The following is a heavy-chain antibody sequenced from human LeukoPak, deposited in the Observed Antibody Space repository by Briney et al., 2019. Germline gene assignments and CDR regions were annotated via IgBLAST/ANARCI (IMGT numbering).Heavy chain of an antibody. CDR2: INGDGSTI. V-gene: IGHV3-74*01. CDR1: GFTFSSYW. CDR3: VRVVHSWDLGY. D-gene: IGHD1-26*01. Sequence: GGSLRLSCAASGFTFSSYWMHWVLQAPGKGLVWVSHINGDGSTIRYAGSVGGRFTISRDNAKNTLYLQMNSLRAEDTAVYYCVRVVHSWDLGYWGQGTLVTVSS. J-gene: IGHJ4*02.